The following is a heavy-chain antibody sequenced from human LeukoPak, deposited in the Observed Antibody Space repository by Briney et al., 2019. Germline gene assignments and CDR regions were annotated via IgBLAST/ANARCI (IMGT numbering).Heavy chain of an antibody. CDR1: GYTLTSYC. V-gene: IGHV1-18*01. D-gene: IGHD3-9*01. Sequence: ASLKLSCKASGYTLTSYCIGWVRQAPGKGLEWIGWITAYNGNTNYAQKLQGRVTMTTDTSTSTAYMELRSLRSDDTAVYYCARHVLRYFVPRYYMDVWGKGTAVTVSS. J-gene: IGHJ6*03. CDR2: ITAYNGNT. CDR3: ARHVLRYFVPRYYMDV.